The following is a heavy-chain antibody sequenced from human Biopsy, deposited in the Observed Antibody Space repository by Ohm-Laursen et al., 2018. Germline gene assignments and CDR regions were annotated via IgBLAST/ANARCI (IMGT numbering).Heavy chain of an antibody. J-gene: IGHJ3*02. CDR2: INHRGFT. CDR1: GGSLSGYY. Sequence: SETLSLTCPVYGGSLSGYYWNWIRQSPGKGLERIGEINHRGFTSNNPSLKSRVTISVDTSKNQFSLKLGSVTAADTAVYYCAKNLAVSSYALDIWGQGTMVTVSS. CDR3: AKNLAVSSYALDI. D-gene: IGHD2/OR15-2a*01. V-gene: IGHV4-34*01.